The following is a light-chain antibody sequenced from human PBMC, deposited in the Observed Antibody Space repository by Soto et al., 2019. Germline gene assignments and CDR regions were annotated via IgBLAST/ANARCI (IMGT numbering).Light chain of an antibody. CDR1: SSDDGGYNY. CDR2: EVN. Sequence: QSVLTQPPSASESPGQSVTISCTGTSSDDGGYNYVSWYQQHPGKAPKLMIYEVNKRPSGVPDRFSGSKSGYTASLTVSGLQAEDEAVYVCSSYAGSNMHYVFGDGTKLTVL. V-gene: IGLV2-8*01. CDR3: SSYAGSNMHYV. J-gene: IGLJ1*01.